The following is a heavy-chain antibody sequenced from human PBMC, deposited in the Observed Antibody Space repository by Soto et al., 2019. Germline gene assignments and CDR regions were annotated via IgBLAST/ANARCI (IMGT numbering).Heavy chain of an antibody. V-gene: IGHV3-30-3*01. D-gene: IGHD3-9*01. Sequence: GGSLRLSCAASGFTFSDYARHWVRQAPGKGLEWVTVISSDGSNRYYADSVKGRFTISRDNSKNTLYLQMNSLRVEDTAIYICAHLAGLAHTDDFWGQGTTVTVSS. CDR3: AHLAGLAHTDDF. J-gene: IGHJ4*02. CDR2: ISSDGSNR. CDR1: GFTFSDYA.